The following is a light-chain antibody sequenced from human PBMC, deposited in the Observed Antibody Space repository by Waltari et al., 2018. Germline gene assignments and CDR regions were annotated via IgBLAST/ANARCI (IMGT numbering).Light chain of an antibody. J-gene: IGLJ2*01. Sequence: QSALTQPASVSGSPGQSITISCTGTSSDDGAYNYVSWYQQHPGKAPKLMIYDVSNRPSGVSNRFSGSKSGNTASLTISGLQAEDEADYYCSSYIDSSTLELFGGGTSLTVL. CDR2: DVS. CDR1: SSDDGAYNY. CDR3: SSYIDSSTLEL. V-gene: IGLV2-14*03.